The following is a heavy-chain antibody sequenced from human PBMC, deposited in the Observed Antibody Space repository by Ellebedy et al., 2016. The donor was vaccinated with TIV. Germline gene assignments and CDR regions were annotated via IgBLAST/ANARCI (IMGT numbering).Heavy chain of an antibody. CDR2: IRAYNGDT. D-gene: IGHD3-22*01. Sequence: AASVKVSRKAPGYTFTSYGISWVQQATGQGREWMGWIRAYNGDTNYAQKLQGRVTMTTDTSTSTAYMELRSLRSDDTAVYYCARAPIVVVTDFDYWGQGTLVTVSS. V-gene: IGHV1-18*01. J-gene: IGHJ4*02. CDR1: GYTFTSYG. CDR3: ARAPIVVVTDFDY.